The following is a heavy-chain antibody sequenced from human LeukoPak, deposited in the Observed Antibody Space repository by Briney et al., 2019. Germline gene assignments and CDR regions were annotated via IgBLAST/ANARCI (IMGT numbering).Heavy chain of an antibody. CDR2: ISYDGSNK. Sequence: PGRSLRLSCAASGFTFSTYGMHWVRQAPGKGLEWVAVISYDGSNKYYADSVKGRFTISRDNSKNTLYLQMNGLRAEDTAVYYCAGVDAAMPDAFDIWGQGTTVTVSS. D-gene: IGHD5-18*01. CDR1: GFTFSTYG. V-gene: IGHV3-30*03. J-gene: IGHJ3*02. CDR3: AGVDAAMPDAFDI.